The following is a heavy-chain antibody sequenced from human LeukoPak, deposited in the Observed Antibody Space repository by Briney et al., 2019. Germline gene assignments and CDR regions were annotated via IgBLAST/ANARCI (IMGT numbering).Heavy chain of an antibody. CDR3: ARDRGSSSWYGAFDI. CDR2: IYYSGST. D-gene: IGHD6-13*01. V-gene: IGHV4-59*01. Sequence: SETLSPTCTVSGGSISSYHWSWIRQPPGKGLEWIGYIYYSGSTNYNPSLKSRVTISVDTSKNQFSLKLSSVTAADTAVYYCARDRGSSSWYGAFDIWGQGTMVTVSS. J-gene: IGHJ3*02. CDR1: GGSISSYH.